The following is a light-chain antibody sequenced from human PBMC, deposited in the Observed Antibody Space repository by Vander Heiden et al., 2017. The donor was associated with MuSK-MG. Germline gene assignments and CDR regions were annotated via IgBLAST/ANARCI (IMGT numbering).Light chain of an antibody. CDR3: QVCDSSTDKPVH. CDR2: DDS. Sequence: SYVLTQPPSVSLAPVQTARITCGGDNIASKTVHWYQERPGQAPALVVFDDSDRPSGVPDRFFGSNSGNLATLIISGVDVGDEADYYCQVCDSSTDKPVHFGGGTKLTVL. J-gene: IGLJ2*01. CDR1: NIASKT. V-gene: IGLV3-21*02.